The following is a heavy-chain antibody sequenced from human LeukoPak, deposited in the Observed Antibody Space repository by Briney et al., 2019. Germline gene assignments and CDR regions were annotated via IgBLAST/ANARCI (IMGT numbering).Heavy chain of an antibody. CDR3: AREGGRYCTNGVCHFDY. J-gene: IGHJ4*02. V-gene: IGHV4-59*12. CDR1: GGSISSYY. CDR2: MSYSGSS. Sequence: TSETLSLTYTVSGGSISSYYWSWIRQPPGKGLEWIGYMSYSGSSNYNPSLRSRVTISVDTSKNQFSLKLSSVTAADTAVYYCAREGGRYCTNGVCHFDYWGQGTLVTVSS. D-gene: IGHD2-8*01.